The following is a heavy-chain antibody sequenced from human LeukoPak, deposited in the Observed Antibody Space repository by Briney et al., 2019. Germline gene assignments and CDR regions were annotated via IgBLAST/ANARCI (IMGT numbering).Heavy chain of an antibody. V-gene: IGHV3-21*01. Sequence: GGSLRLSCAASGFTFSSCSMNWVRQAPGKGLEWVSSISSSSSYIYYADSVKGRFTISRDNAKNSLYLQMNSLRAEDTAVYYCATSKWELLGGFDYWGQGTLVTVSS. J-gene: IGHJ4*02. CDR3: ATSKWELLGGFDY. CDR1: GFTFSSCS. CDR2: ISSSSSYI. D-gene: IGHD1-26*01.